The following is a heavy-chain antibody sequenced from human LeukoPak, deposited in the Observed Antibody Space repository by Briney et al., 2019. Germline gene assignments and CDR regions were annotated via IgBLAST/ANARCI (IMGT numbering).Heavy chain of an antibody. J-gene: IGHJ3*02. CDR2: ITSTSATI. V-gene: IGHV3-48*04. Sequence: PGGSLRLSCAASGFTFSSYNMNWVRQAPGKGLEWISYITSTSATIYYADSVRGRFTISRDNAKNSLFLQMNSLRAEDTAVYYCASTIGVFDIWGQGTMVTVSS. D-gene: IGHD2-8*01. CDR1: GFTFSSYN. CDR3: ASTIGVFDI.